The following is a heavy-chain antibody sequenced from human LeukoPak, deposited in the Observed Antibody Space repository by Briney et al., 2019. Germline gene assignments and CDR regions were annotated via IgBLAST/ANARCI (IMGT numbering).Heavy chain of an antibody. CDR2: ISAYNGNT. D-gene: IGHD6-19*01. J-gene: IGHJ4*02. Sequence: ASVKVSCKASGYTFTSYGISWVRQAPGQGLEWMGWISAYNGNTNYAQKLQDRVIMTTDTSTGTAYMELRSLTSDDTAVYYCARVIALAGFDYWGQGTLVTVSS. V-gene: IGHV1-18*01. CDR1: GYTFTSYG. CDR3: ARVIALAGFDY.